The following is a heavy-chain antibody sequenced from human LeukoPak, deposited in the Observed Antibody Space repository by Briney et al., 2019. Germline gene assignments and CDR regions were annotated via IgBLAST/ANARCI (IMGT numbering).Heavy chain of an antibody. CDR1: GYTLTELS. CDR3: ARIGDCSSTSCSAAFDI. D-gene: IGHD2-2*01. V-gene: IGHV1-24*01. J-gene: IGHJ3*02. Sequence: ASVKVSCKVSGYTLTELSMHWVRQAPGKGLEWMGGFDPEDGETIYAQKFRGRFTMTEDTSTDTAYMELSSLRSEDTAVYYCARIGDCSSTSCSAAFDIWGQGTMVTVSS. CDR2: FDPEDGET.